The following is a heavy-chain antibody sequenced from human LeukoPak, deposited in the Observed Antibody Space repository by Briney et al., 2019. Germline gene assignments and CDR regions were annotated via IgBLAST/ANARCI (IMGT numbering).Heavy chain of an antibody. D-gene: IGHD5-24*01. Sequence: SETLSLTCTVSGGSISSYYWSWIRQPPGKGLEWIWYIYYSGSTNYNPSLKSRVTISVDTSKNQFSLKLSSVTAADTAVYYCARDRDGYNLGGYYYGMDVWGQGTTVTVSS. V-gene: IGHV4-59*01. CDR2: IYYSGST. CDR1: GGSISSYY. CDR3: ARDRDGYNLGGYYYGMDV. J-gene: IGHJ6*02.